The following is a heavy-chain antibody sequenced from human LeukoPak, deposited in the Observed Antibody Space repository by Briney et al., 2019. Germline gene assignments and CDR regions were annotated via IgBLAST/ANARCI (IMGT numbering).Heavy chain of an antibody. CDR2: IYYSGST. CDR3: ARQEGYYGSGSYYPKGYYDY. CDR1: GGSISSSSYY. D-gene: IGHD3-10*01. V-gene: IGHV4-39*01. Sequence: PSETLSLTCTVSGGSISSSSYYWGWIRQPPGKGLEWIGSIYYSGSTYYNPSLKSRVTISVDTSKNQFSLKLSSVTAADTAVYYCARQEGYYGSGSYYPKGYYDYWGQGTLVTVSS. J-gene: IGHJ4*02.